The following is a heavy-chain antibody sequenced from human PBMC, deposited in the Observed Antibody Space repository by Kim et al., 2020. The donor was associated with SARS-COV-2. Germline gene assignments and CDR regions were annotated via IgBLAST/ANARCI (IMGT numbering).Heavy chain of an antibody. V-gene: IGHV3-53*04. CDR2: IYSGGST. CDR3: ARDRGLEHSQYYGMDV. J-gene: IGHJ6*02. D-gene: IGHD1-1*01. Sequence: GGSLRLSCAASGFTVSSNYMSWVRQAPGKGLEWVSVIYSGGSTYYADSVKGRFTISRHNSKNTLYLQMNSLRAEDTAVYYCARDRGLEHSQYYGMDVWGQGTTVTVSS. CDR1: GFTVSSNY.